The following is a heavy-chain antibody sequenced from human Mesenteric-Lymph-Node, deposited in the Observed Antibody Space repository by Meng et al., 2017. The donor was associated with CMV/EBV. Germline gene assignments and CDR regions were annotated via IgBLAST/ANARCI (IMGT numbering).Heavy chain of an antibody. D-gene: IGHD3-10*01. V-gene: IGHV3-23*01. Sequence: GESLKISCAASGFTFSSYSMNWVRQAPGKGLQWVSCISGSGGSTYYADSVKGRFTISRDNSKNTLYLEMNTLRAEDTGVYYCAKDRSGRFYYPEAFDIWGRGTMVTVSS. CDR3: AKDRSGRFYYPEAFDI. J-gene: IGHJ3*02. CDR2: ISGSGGST. CDR1: GFTFSSYS.